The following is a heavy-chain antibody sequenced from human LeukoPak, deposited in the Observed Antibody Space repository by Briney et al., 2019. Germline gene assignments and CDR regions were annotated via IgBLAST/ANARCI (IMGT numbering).Heavy chain of an antibody. CDR1: GGSISSGGYS. J-gene: IGHJ5*02. V-gene: IGHV4-30-2*01. CDR3: ARGRIVATIRGWFDP. CDR2: IYHSGST. D-gene: IGHD5-12*01. Sequence: SETLSLTCAVSGGSISSGGYSWSWIRQPPGKGLEWIGYIYHSGSTYYNPSLKGRVTISVDRSKNQFSLKLSSVTAADTAVYYCARGRIVATIRGWFDPWGQGTLVTVSS.